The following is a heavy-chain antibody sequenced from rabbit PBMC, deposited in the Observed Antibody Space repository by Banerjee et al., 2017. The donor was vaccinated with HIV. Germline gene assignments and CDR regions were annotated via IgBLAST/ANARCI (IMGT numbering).Heavy chain of an antibody. J-gene: IGHJ4*01. V-gene: IGHV1S45*01. CDR3: ARDLAGVIGWNFNL. D-gene: IGHD4-1*01. Sequence: QEQLEESGGGLVKPEGSLTLTCTASGFSFSSSYWICWVRQAPGKGLEWIACIYAGSSGRTYYASWAKGRFTISKTSSTTVTLQMTSLTAADTATYFCARDLAGVIGWNFNLWGPGTLVTVS. CDR1: GFSFSSSYW. CDR2: IYAGSSGRT.